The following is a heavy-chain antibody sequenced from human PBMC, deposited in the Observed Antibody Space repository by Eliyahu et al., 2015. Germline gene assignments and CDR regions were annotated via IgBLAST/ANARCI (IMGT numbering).Heavy chain of an antibody. D-gene: IGHD6-13*01. V-gene: IGHV3-30-3*01. CDR2: ISYDGSNK. CDR3: EVSENGSWSRHLYYYYYGMDV. Sequence: QVQLVESGGGVVQPGRSLRLSCAASGFTFRXYAXPWVRXAPGKGLERVAVISYDGSNKYYADSVKGRFTISRDNSKNTLYLQMNSLRAEDTAVYYCEVSENGSWSRHLYYYYYGMDVWGQGTTVTVSS. CDR1: GFTFRXYA. J-gene: IGHJ6*02.